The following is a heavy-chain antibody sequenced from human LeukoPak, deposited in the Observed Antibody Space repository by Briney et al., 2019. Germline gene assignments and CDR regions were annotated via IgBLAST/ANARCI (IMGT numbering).Heavy chain of an antibody. V-gene: IGHV4-61*02. Sequence: SETLSLTCTVSGGSISSGSYYWSWIRQPAGKGLEWIGRIYTSGSTNYNPSLKSRVTISVDTSKNQFSLKLSSVTAADTAVYYCARALRFLEWLSLDAFDIWGQGTMVTVSS. CDR1: GGSISSGSYY. CDR2: IYTSGST. D-gene: IGHD3-3*01. J-gene: IGHJ3*02. CDR3: ARALRFLEWLSLDAFDI.